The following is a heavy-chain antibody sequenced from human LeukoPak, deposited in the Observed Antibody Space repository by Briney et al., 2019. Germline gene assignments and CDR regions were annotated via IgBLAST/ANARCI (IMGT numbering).Heavy chain of an antibody. V-gene: IGHV4-34*10. CDR2: IHNRGYT. CDR1: GVSFNDYY. J-gene: IGHJ4*02. CDR3: TRMTTGHDY. Sequence: SETLSLTCAVSGVSFNDYYWSWVRQTPGKGLEWIGEIHNRGYTNNRPSHKNRVTLSIDTYRKPFFLKLGSVTVADTGIYYCTRMTTGHDYWGQGTLVTVSS. D-gene: IGHD4-17*01.